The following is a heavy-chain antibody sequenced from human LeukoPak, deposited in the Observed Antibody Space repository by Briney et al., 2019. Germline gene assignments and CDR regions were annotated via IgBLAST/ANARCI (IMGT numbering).Heavy chain of an antibody. CDR3: ARETALMYYDFWSDPDPPANYYGMDV. CDR2: ISAYNGNT. D-gene: IGHD3-3*01. V-gene: IGHV1-18*01. J-gene: IGHJ6*02. Sequence: ASVKVSCKASGYTFTSYGISWVRQAPGQGLEWMGWISAYNGNTNYAQKLQGRVTMTTDTSTSTAYMELRSLRSDDTAVYYCARETALMYYDFWSDPDPPANYYGMDVWGQGTTVTVSS. CDR1: GYTFTSYG.